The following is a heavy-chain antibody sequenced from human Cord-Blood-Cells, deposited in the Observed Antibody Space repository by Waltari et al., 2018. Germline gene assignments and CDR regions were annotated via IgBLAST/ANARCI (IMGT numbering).Heavy chain of an antibody. CDR2: IIPIFGTA. D-gene: IGHD3-10*01. Sequence: QVQLVQSGAEVKKPWSSVKVSCKASGGTFSSYAISWVRQAPGQVLEWMGGIIPIFGTANYAQKFQGRVTITADKSTSTAYMELSSLRSEDTAVYYCARGGYYGSGSYYNFAFDIWGQGTMVTVSS. CDR3: ARGGYYGSGSYYNFAFDI. J-gene: IGHJ3*02. V-gene: IGHV1-69*06. CDR1: GGTFSSYA.